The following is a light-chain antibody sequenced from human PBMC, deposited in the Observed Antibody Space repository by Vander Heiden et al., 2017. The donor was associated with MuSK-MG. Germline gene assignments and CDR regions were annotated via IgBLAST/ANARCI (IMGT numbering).Light chain of an antibody. V-gene: IGLV1-47*01. CDR3: TTWDDSLTGLV. CDR1: SSNIGSNF. CDR2: ATN. Sequence: QSVLTQPPSASGTPGQRVTISCSGSSSNIGSNFVYWYQQLPGTAPKLLIYATNQRPSGVPDRFSVSKSGTSASLAISGLRSDDEGDYHCTTWDDSLTGLVFGGGTKLTVL. J-gene: IGLJ3*02.